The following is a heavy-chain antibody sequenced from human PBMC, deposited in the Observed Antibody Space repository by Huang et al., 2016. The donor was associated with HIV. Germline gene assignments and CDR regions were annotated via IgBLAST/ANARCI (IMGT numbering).Heavy chain of an antibody. V-gene: IGHV1-69*01. D-gene: IGHD6-13*01. CDR3: ARWEAAADNNWFDP. J-gene: IGHJ5*02. Sequence: QVQLVQSGAEVKKPGSSVKVSCRASGGTFSSCGISWVRQAPGQGLEWMGGIIPILGTPNYAQKFQGRVTITADESTSTAYMELRSLRSEDTAVYYCARWEAAADNNWFDPWGQGTLVTVSS. CDR1: GGTFSSCG. CDR2: IIPILGTP.